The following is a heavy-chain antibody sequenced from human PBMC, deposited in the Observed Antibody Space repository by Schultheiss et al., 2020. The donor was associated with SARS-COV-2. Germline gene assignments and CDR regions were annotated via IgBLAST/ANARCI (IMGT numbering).Heavy chain of an antibody. V-gene: IGHV1-8*02. D-gene: IGHD1-26*01. J-gene: IGHJ4*02. CDR2: INPNSGNT. CDR3: ARDPFYSGTFDY. Sequence: ASVKVSCKASGYTFTGYYMHWVRQAPGQGLEWMGWINPNSGNTGYAQKFQGRVTMTRNTSISTAYMELSSLRSDDTAVYYCARDPFYSGTFDYWGQGTLVTVSS. CDR1: GYTFTGYY.